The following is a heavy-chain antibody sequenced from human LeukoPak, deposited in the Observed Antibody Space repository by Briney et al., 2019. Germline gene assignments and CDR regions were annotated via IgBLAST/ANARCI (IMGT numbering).Heavy chain of an antibody. J-gene: IGHJ4*02. CDR3: ARETTLTGYSSGLGFNY. V-gene: IGHV4-30-2*01. CDR2: IYHSGST. Sequence: PSQTLSLTCTVSGGSISSGGYYWSWIRQPPGKGLEWLGYIYHSGSTYYNPSLKSRVTISVDRSKNQFSLKLRSVTAADTAVYYCARETTLTGYSSGLGFNYWGQGTLVTVSS. D-gene: IGHD6-19*01. CDR1: GGSISSGGYY.